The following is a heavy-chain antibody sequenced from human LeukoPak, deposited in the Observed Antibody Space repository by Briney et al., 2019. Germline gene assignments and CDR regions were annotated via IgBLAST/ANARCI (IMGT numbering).Heavy chain of an antibody. J-gene: IGHJ4*02. CDR2: INHSGSA. V-gene: IGHV4-34*01. CDR1: GGTFSGYY. D-gene: IGHD5-24*01. Sequence: SETLSLTCAVYGGTFSGYYWSWIRQPPGKGLEWIGEINHSGSANYNPSLKRRVTISVDTAKNQFSLKLSSVTAADTAVYYCARDREMEGYFDYWGQGALVTVSS. CDR3: ARDREMEGYFDY.